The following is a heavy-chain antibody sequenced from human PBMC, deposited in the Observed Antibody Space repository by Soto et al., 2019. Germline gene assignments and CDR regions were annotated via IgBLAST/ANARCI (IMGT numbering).Heavy chain of an antibody. Sequence: QVQLVQSGAEVKKPGASVKVSCKASGYTFSGYYIHWVRQAPGQCLEWMGWINPNSGATDSAQKFQGRGTMTRDTSITSAYMEMGSLTSDDTAVYFCARESPIVGARCFHYWGQGTLVTVSS. D-gene: IGHD1-26*01. CDR3: ARESPIVGARCFHY. V-gene: IGHV1-2*02. CDR2: INPNSGAT. J-gene: IGHJ4*02. CDR1: GYTFSGYY.